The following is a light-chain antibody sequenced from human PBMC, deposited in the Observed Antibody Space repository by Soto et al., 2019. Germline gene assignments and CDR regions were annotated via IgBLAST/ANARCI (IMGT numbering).Light chain of an antibody. J-gene: IGLJ1*01. CDR3: AAWDDSLSVLYV. V-gene: IGLV1-47*02. CDR1: SYNIGSNY. Sequence: QSVLTQPPSASGTPGQRVTISCSGSSYNIGSNYVYWYQQLPGTAPKLLIYSNNQRPSGVPDRFSGSKSGTSASLAISGLRSEDEADYYCAAWDDSLSVLYVFGTGTKLTVL. CDR2: SNN.